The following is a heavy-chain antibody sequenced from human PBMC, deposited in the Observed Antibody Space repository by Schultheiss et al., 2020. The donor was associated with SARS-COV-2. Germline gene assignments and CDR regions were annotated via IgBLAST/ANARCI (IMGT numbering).Heavy chain of an antibody. CDR3: ARALYSRNWEFYFDY. CDR2: INPSGGST. J-gene: IGHJ4*02. Sequence: ASVKVSCKASGYTFTSYYMHWVRQAPGQGLEWMGIINPSGGSTSYAQKFQGRVTMTRDTSTSTVYMELSSLRSEDTAVYYCARALYSRNWEFYFDYWGQGTLVTVSS. CDR1: GYTFTSYY. D-gene: IGHD6-13*01. V-gene: IGHV1-46*01.